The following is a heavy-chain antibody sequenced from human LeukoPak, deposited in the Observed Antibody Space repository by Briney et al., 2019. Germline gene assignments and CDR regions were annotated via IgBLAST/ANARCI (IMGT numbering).Heavy chain of an antibody. CDR2: IYYSGST. CDR3: ATHVASCSGGTCYSTWYFDL. V-gene: IGHV4-39*01. Sequence: SETLSLTCTVSGGSISGYYWSWLRQPPGKGLEWIGSIYYSGSTYYNPSLKGRVTISVDTSKNHFSLKLPPVTSSDSNVSYCATHVASCSGGTCYSTWYFDLWGRGTLVTVSS. D-gene: IGHD2-15*01. J-gene: IGHJ2*01. CDR1: GGSISGYY.